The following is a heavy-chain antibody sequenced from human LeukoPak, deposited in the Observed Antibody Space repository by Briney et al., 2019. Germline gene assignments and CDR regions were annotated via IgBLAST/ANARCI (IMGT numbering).Heavy chain of an antibody. CDR3: ARAFRARYFDL. Sequence: NPSETLSLTCTVSGGSITTSSYYWGWSRQPPGKGLEWIGIIYYSGSTYYNPSLKGRVTISVDTSKNQFSLKLSSVTAADTAVYYCARAFRARYFDLWGHGTLVTVSS. D-gene: IGHD2/OR15-2a*01. CDR1: GGSITTSSYY. J-gene: IGHJ2*01. CDR2: IYYSGST. V-gene: IGHV4-39*01.